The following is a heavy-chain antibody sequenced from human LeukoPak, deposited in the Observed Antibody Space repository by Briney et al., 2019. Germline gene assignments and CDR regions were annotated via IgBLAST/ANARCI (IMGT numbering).Heavy chain of an antibody. Sequence: SETLSLTCAVYGGSFSGYYWSWIRQPPGKGLEWIGEINHSGSTNYNPSLKSRVTISVDTSKNQFSLKLSSVTAADTAVYYCARALYYYDSSGGGGGMDVWGQGTTVTVSS. CDR1: GGSFSGYY. CDR3: ARALYYYDSSGGGGGMDV. D-gene: IGHD3-22*01. J-gene: IGHJ6*02. CDR2: INHSGST. V-gene: IGHV4-34*01.